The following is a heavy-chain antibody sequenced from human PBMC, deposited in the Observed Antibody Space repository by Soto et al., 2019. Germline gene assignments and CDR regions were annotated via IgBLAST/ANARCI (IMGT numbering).Heavy chain of an antibody. J-gene: IGHJ6*02. Sequence: ASVKVSCKASGYTFTSYYMHWVRQAPGQGLEWMGIINPSGGSTSYAQKFQGRVTMTRDTSTSTVYMELSSLRSEDTAVYYCAIIVVVPAALREHASPPEPNYDGMDVWGQGTTVTVSS. CDR1: GYTFTSYY. D-gene: IGHD2-2*01. CDR2: INPSGGST. CDR3: AIIVVVPAALREHASPPEPNYDGMDV. V-gene: IGHV1-46*03.